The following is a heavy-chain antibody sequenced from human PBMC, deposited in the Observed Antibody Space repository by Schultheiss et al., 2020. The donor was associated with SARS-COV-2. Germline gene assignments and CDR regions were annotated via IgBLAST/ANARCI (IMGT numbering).Heavy chain of an antibody. CDR2: ISYRGST. V-gene: IGHV4-59*01. CDR1: GDSIGSFH. CDR3: ARGGVYNYGGILDS. Sequence: SETLSLTCSVSGDSIGSFHWSWVRQPPGKGLEWLGYISYRGSTNYNPSLKSRVTISADTSKNQFSLKLTSLTAADTAVYYCARGGVYNYGGILDSWGQGTQVTLSS. J-gene: IGHJ4*02. D-gene: IGHD5-24*01.